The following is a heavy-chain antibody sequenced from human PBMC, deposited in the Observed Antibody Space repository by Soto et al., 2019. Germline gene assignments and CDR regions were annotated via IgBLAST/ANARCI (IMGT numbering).Heavy chain of an antibody. Sequence: SETLSLTCTVSGGSISSGDYYWSWIRQPPGKGLEWIGYIYYSGSTYYNPSLKSRVTISIDTSKNQFSLKLSPVTAADTAVYYCVRDVLTGYGNFDYWGQGTLVTVSS. CDR3: VRDVLTGYGNFDY. J-gene: IGHJ4*02. V-gene: IGHV4-30-4*01. CDR2: IYYSGST. D-gene: IGHD3-9*01. CDR1: GGSISSGDYY.